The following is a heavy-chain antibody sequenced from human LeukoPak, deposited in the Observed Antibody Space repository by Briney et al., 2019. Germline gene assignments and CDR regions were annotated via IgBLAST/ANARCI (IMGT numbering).Heavy chain of an antibody. D-gene: IGHD3-10*01. V-gene: IGHV3-33*01. CDR1: GFTFSSYG. Sequence: GGSLRLSCAASGFTFSSYGMHWVRQAPGKGLEWVAVIWYDGSNKYYADSVKGRFTISRDNSKNTLYLQMNSLRAEDTAVYYCARLWFGELDGDAFDIWGQGTMVTVSS. J-gene: IGHJ3*02. CDR3: ARLWFGELDGDAFDI. CDR2: IWYDGSNK.